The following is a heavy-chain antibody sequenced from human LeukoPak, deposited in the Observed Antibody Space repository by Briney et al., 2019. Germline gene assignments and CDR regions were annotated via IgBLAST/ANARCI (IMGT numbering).Heavy chain of an antibody. CDR1: GYSISSGYY. CDR2: IYHSGST. V-gene: IGHV4-38-2*01. J-gene: IGHJ5*02. D-gene: IGHD3-10*01. CDR3: ARVWFGESYPFDP. Sequence: PSETLSLTCAVSGYSISSGYYWGWMRQPPGKGLEWIGSIYHSGSTYYNPSLKSRVTISVDTSKNQFSLKLSSVTAADTAVYYCARVWFGESYPFDPWGQGTLVTVSS.